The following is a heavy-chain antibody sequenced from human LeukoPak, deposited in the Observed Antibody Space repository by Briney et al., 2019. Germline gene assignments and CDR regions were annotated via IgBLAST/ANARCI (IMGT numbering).Heavy chain of an antibody. CDR1: GGSISSYY. Sequence: SETLSLTCTVSGGSISSYYWSWIRQPAGKGLEWIGRIYTSGSTNYNPSLKGRVTMSVDTSKNQFSLKLSSVTAADTAVYYCARDLGSSWYGDWFDPWGQGTLVTVSS. V-gene: IGHV4-4*07. D-gene: IGHD6-13*01. J-gene: IGHJ5*02. CDR3: ARDLGSSWYGDWFDP. CDR2: IYTSGST.